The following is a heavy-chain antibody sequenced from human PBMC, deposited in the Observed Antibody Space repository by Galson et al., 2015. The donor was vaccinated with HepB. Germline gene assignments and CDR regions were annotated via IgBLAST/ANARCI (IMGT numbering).Heavy chain of an antibody. CDR1: GFTFSDYY. D-gene: IGHD4-17*01. J-gene: IGHJ4*02. CDR2: ISSSTIYT. V-gene: IGHV3-11*06. CDR3: ARVADSHYGDHTHFDH. Sequence: SLRLSCAASGFTFSDYYMSWIRQAPGKELEWLAYISSSTIYTNYADPVKGRFTISRDNVKNSMSLQMNSLRAEDTAVYYCARVADSHYGDHTHFDHWGQGALVTVSS.